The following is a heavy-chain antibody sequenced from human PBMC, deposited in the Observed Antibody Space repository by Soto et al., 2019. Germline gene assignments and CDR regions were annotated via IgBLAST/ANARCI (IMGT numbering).Heavy chain of an antibody. CDR3: ARAPSGSYPEFDY. Sequence: QVQLVESGGGVVQPGRSLRLSCAASGFIFSSYTMHWVRQAPGKGLEWVGVITYDGSNQYYADSVKGRFTISRDNSRNMLFLQMNSLRPDDTAVYYCARAPSGSYPEFDYWCQGSLVTVSS. D-gene: IGHD1-26*01. J-gene: IGHJ4*02. CDR2: ITYDGSNQ. CDR1: GFIFSSYT. V-gene: IGHV3-30-3*01.